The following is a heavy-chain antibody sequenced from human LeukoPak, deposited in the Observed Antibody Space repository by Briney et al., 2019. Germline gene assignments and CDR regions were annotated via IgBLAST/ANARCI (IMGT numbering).Heavy chain of an antibody. CDR3: ASGGYYYDSSGYYKFDP. J-gene: IGHJ5*02. V-gene: IGHV4-59*01. D-gene: IGHD3-22*01. CDR2: IYYSGST. CDR1: GFTFSSYS. Sequence: PGGSLRLSCAASGFTFSSYSMNWIRQPPRQGLEWIGYIYYSGSTNYNPSLKSRVTISVDTSKNQFSLKLSSVTAADTAVYYCASGGYYYDSSGYYKFDPWGQGTLVTVSS.